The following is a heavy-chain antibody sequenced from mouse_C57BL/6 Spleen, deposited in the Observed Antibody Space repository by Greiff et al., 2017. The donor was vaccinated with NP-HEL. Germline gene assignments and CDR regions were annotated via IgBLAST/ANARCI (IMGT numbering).Heavy chain of an antibody. V-gene: IGHV1-82*01. CDR3: ARSYYDSYFDY. Sequence: VQLKQSGPELVKPGASVKISCKASGYAFSSSWMNWVKQRPGKGLEWIGRIYPGDGDTNYNGKFKGKATLTADKSSSTAYMQLSSLTSEDSAVYFCARSYYDSYFDYWGQGTTLTVSS. D-gene: IGHD2-4*01. CDR1: GYAFSSSW. J-gene: IGHJ2*01. CDR2: IYPGDGDT.